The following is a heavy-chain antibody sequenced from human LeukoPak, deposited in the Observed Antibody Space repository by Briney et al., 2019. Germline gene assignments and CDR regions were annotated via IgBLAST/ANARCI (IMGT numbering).Heavy chain of an antibody. J-gene: IGHJ4*02. CDR3: ARERSTMVVAAQSPSGGFDY. V-gene: IGHV4-39*07. CDR1: GGSISSSSYY. D-gene: IGHD2-15*01. Sequence: KPSETLSLTCTVSGGSISSSSYYWGWIRQPPGKGLEWIGEINHSGSTNYNPSLKSRVTISVDTSKNQFSLKLSSVTAADTAVYYCARERSTMVVAAQSPSGGFDYWGQGTLVTVSS. CDR2: INHSGST.